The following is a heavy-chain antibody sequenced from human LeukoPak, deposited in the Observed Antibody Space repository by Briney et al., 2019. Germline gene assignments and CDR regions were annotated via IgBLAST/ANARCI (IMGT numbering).Heavy chain of an antibody. CDR1: GGSISTYY. V-gene: IGHV4-59*01. D-gene: IGHD6-19*01. Sequence: SETLSLTCTVSGGSISTYYWSWIRQPPGKGLEWIGYIYYSGNTNYNPSLKSRVTISVDTSKNQFSLNLTSVTAADTAVYYCARVGSSGWYPLDYWGQGTLVTVSS. J-gene: IGHJ4*02. CDR3: ARVGSSGWYPLDY. CDR2: IYYSGNT.